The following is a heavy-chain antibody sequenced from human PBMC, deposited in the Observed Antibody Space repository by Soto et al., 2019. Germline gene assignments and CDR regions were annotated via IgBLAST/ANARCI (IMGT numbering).Heavy chain of an antibody. CDR2: INAGNGNT. V-gene: IGHV1-3*01. J-gene: IGHJ6*02. D-gene: IGHD1-1*01. CDR3: ARGHWRWVDDYYYGMDV. CDR1: GYTFTSYA. Sequence: QVQLVQSGAEVKKPGASVKVSCKASGYTFTSYAMHWVRQAPGQRLEWMGWINAGNGNTKYSQKFQGRVTITRDTSASTAYMELSSLRSEDTAVYYCARGHWRWVDDYYYGMDVWGQGTTVTVSS.